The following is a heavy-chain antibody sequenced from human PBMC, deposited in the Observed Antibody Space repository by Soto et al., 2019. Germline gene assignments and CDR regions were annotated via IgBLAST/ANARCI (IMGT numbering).Heavy chain of an antibody. D-gene: IGHD5-12*01. Sequence: SVKVSCKASGFTFTSSAVQWVRQARGQRLEWMGGIIPIFGTANYAQKFQGRVTITADKSTSTAYMELSSLRSEDTAVYYCARDSGRLGVDYWGQGTLVTVSS. CDR3: ARDSGRLGVDY. CDR2: IIPIFGTA. V-gene: IGHV1-69*06. CDR1: GFTFTSSA. J-gene: IGHJ4*02.